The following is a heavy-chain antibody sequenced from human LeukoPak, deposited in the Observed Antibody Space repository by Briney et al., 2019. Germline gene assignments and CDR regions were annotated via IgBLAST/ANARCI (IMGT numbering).Heavy chain of an antibody. Sequence: GGSLRLSCTASGFTFSSYAMSWVRQAPGKGLEWVSSISSSSSYIYYADSVKGRFTISRDNAKNSLYLQMNSLRAEDTAVYYCARSIMQQLAPFDYWGQGTLVTVSS. CDR2: ISSSSSYI. J-gene: IGHJ4*02. CDR3: ARSIMQQLAPFDY. D-gene: IGHD6-13*01. V-gene: IGHV3-21*01. CDR1: GFTFSSYA.